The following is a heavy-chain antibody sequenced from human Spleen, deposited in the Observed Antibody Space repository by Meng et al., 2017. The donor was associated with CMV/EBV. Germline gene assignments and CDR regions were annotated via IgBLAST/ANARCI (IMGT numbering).Heavy chain of an antibody. J-gene: IGHJ4*02. V-gene: IGHV3-30-3*01. Sequence: QVQLVESGGGVVQPGRSLRLSWSASGFTFSSYAMHWVRQAPGKGLEWVAVISYDGSNKYYADSVKGRFTISRDNSKNTLYLQMNSLRAEDTAVYYCARVRGRKWLRGENFDYWGQGTLVTVST. CDR2: ISYDGSNK. D-gene: IGHD5-12*01. CDR3: ARVRGRKWLRGENFDY. CDR1: GFTFSSYA.